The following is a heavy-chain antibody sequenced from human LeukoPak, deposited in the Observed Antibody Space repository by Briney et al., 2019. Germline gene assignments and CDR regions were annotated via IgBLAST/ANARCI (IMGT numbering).Heavy chain of an antibody. V-gene: IGHV3-7*03. J-gene: IGHJ3*01. CDR2: INQDGSAK. CDR1: EFTFSNYW. D-gene: IGHD6-6*01. Sequence: GGSLRLSCTASEFTFSNYWMSWVRQAPGKGLEWVASINQDGSAKDSVHSVEGRFIISRDNVKNSLYLQMDSLRAEDTAVYYCARTSRASPGWRPRLKNAFDLWGLGTLVTVSS. CDR3: ARTSRASPGWRPRLKNAFDL.